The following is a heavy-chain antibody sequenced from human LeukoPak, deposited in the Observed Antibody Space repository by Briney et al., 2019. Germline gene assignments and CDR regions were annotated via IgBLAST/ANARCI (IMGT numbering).Heavy chain of an antibody. J-gene: IGHJ4*02. V-gene: IGHV3-11*01. D-gene: IGHD3-10*01. CDR3: ARTTVLLWFGEGSYYFDY. CDR2: ISSSGSTI. CDR1: GFRFSDFA. Sequence: PGGSLRLSCAASGFRFSDFAMSWIRQAPGKGLEWVSYISSSGSTIYYADSVKGRFTISRDNAKNSLYLQMNSLRAEDTAVYYCARTTVLLWFGEGSYYFDYWGQGTLVTVSS.